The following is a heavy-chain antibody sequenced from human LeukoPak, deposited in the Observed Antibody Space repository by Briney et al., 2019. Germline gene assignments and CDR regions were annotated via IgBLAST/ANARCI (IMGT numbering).Heavy chain of an antibody. CDR1: GFTFSSYS. Sequence: GGSLRLSCAASGFTFSSYSMNWVRQAPGKGLEWVSSISSSSSYIYYADSVKGRFTISRDNAKNSLYLQMNSLRAEDTAVYYCARAGYYMLSWANFDYWGQGTLDTVSS. D-gene: IGHD3-9*01. CDR3: ARAGYYMLSWANFDY. J-gene: IGHJ4*02. V-gene: IGHV3-21*01. CDR2: ISSSSSYI.